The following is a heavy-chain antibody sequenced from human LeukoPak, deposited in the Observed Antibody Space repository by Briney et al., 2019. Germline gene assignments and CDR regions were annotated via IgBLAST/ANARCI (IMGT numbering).Heavy chain of an antibody. D-gene: IGHD3-9*01. CDR1: GITFSTYA. CDR3: ARDPGYAIYYFDY. J-gene: IGHJ4*02. V-gene: IGHV3-23*01. CDR2: ISGNGRST. Sequence: GGSLRLSCAASGITFSTYAMSWVRQAPGKGLEWVSTISGNGRSTYYADSVRGRFTISRDNSKNTLYLQMNSLRAEDTAVYYCARDPGYAIYYFDYWGQGTLVTVSS.